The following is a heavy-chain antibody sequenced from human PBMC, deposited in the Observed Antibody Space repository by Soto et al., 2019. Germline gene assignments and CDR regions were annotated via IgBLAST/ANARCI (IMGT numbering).Heavy chain of an antibody. V-gene: IGHV4-39*07. D-gene: IGHD3-10*01. CDR3: ARGELWFGRRFDP. CDR2: IYSSGST. Sequence: SETLSLTCTVSGGSISTNYYWGWIRQPPGKGLEWIGSIYSSGSTNYNPSPKSRVTISVDTSKNQFSLKLSSVTAADTAVYYCARGELWFGRRFDPWGQGTLVTVSS. J-gene: IGHJ5*02. CDR1: GGSISTNYY.